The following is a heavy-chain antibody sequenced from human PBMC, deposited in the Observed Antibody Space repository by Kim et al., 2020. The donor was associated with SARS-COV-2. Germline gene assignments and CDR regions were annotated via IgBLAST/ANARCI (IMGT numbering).Heavy chain of an antibody. CDR2: IWYDGSNK. V-gene: IGHV3-33*06. D-gene: IGHD6-19*01. Sequence: GGSLRLSCAASGFTFSSYGMHWVRQAPGKGLEWVAVIWYDGSNKYYADSVKGRFTISRDNSKNTLYLQMNSLRAEDTAVYYCAKDLTRQWLGDFDYWGQGTLVTVSS. CDR1: GFTFSSYG. CDR3: AKDLTRQWLGDFDY. J-gene: IGHJ4*02.